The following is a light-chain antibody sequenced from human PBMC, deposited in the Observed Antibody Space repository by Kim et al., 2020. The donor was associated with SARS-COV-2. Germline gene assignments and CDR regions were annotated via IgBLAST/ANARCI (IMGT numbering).Light chain of an antibody. J-gene: IGLJ3*02. CDR2: EDS. CDR1: ALPKKY. V-gene: IGLV3-10*01. Sequence: SYELTQPPSVSVSPGQMARITCSGDALPKKYAYWYQQKSGQAPVLVIYEDSKRPSGIPERFSGSSSGTMATLTISGAQVEDEADYYCYSTDSSGKVFGGGTQLTVL. CDR3: YSTDSSGKV.